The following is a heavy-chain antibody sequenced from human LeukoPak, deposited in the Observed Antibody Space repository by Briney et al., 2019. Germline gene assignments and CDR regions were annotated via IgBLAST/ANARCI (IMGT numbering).Heavy chain of an antibody. CDR2: IYYSGST. CDR3: AGDFHYYDSSGYWYLDL. V-gene: IGHV4-59*12. D-gene: IGHD3-22*01. Sequence: PSETLSLTCTVSGVSISSYYWSWIRQPPRKGLEWVGYIYYSGSTNYNPSLKSRVTLSVDTSKKQFSLQLSSLTAADTAVYFSAGDFHYYDSSGYWYLDLWGRGTLVTVSS. CDR1: GVSISSYY. J-gene: IGHJ2*01.